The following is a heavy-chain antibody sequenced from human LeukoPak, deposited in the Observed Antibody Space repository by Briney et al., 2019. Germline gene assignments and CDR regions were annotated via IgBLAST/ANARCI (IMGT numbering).Heavy chain of an antibody. Sequence: SVTVSCTASGGTFSSYAISWVRQAPGQGLEWMGGIIPIFGTANYAQKFQGRVTITADESTSTAHMELSSLRSEDTAVYYCARDGAMANAFDIWGQGTMVTVSS. CDR1: GGTFSSYA. CDR2: IIPIFGTA. J-gene: IGHJ3*02. D-gene: IGHD5-18*01. CDR3: ARDGAMANAFDI. V-gene: IGHV1-69*01.